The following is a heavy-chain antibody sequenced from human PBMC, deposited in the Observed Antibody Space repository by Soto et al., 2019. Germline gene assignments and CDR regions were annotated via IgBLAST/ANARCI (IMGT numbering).Heavy chain of an antibody. V-gene: IGHV6-1*01. CDR1: GDSVFSNSAA. D-gene: IGHD6-6*01. CDR3: VKETQYSSSSGVRYFDH. J-gene: IGHJ4*02. CDR2: TYYRSKWYN. Sequence: SQTLSLTCVISGDSVFSNSAAWTWIRQSPSGALEWLGKTYYRSKWYNDSAMSVEGRITIKTDTSKNQFSLQLKSVTPDDAAVYYCVKETQYSSSSGVRYFDHWGRGTLVTVSS.